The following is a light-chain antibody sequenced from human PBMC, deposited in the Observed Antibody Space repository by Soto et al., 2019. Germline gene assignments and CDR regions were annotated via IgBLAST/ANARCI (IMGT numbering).Light chain of an antibody. CDR2: YDS. J-gene: IGLJ3*02. CDR1: NIGSES. Sequence: SYELTQPPSVSVAPGKTARITCGGNNIGSESVHWYQQKPGQAPVLVIYYDSDRPSGIPERFSGSNSGNTATLTISRVEAGDEADYHCQVWDSGSDHWVFGGGTKLTVL. CDR3: QVWDSGSDHWV. V-gene: IGLV3-21*04.